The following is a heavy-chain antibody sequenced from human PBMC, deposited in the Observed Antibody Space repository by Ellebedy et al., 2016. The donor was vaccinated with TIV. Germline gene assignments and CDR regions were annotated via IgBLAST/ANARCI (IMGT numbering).Heavy chain of an antibody. CDR1: GFTFSGSA. CDR3: ASAARGSGAYESF. J-gene: IGHJ4*02. Sequence: GESLKISCAPSGFTFSGSAMNWVRQAPGKGLEWVSYIGSRTNIIYYADSVKGRFTISRDNAKNSLYLQMNSLRADDTALYYCASAARGSGAYESFWGQGTLVTVSS. V-gene: IGHV3-48*01. CDR2: IGSRTNII. D-gene: IGHD5-12*01.